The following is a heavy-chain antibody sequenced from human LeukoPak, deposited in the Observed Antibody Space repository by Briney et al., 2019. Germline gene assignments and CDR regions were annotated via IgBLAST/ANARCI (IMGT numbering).Heavy chain of an antibody. CDR3: ARGERFGELLSRDAFDI. J-gene: IGHJ3*02. Sequence: ASVRVSCKASGYTFTSYYMHWVRQAPGQGLEWMGIINPSGGSTSYAQKFQGRVTMTRDTSTSTVYMELSSLRSEDTAVYYCARGERFGELLSRDAFDIWGQGTMATVSS. CDR1: GYTFTSYY. D-gene: IGHD3-10*01. V-gene: IGHV1-46*03. CDR2: INPSGGST.